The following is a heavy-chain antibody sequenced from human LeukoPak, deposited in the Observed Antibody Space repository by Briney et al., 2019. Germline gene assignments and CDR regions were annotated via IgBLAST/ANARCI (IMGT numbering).Heavy chain of an antibody. D-gene: IGHD6-19*01. CDR2: ISSSGSTI. Sequence: GGSLRLSCAASGFTFSSYEMNWVRQAPGKGLEWVSYISSSGSTIYYADSVKGRFTISRDNAKNSLYLQMNSLRAEDTAVYYCARAGIAVAGTYYYYYMDVWGKGTTVTISS. CDR1: GFTFSSYE. J-gene: IGHJ6*03. V-gene: IGHV3-48*03. CDR3: ARAGIAVAGTYYYYYMDV.